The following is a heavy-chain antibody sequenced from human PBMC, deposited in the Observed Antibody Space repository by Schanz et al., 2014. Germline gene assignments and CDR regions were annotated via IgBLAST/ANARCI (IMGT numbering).Heavy chain of an antibody. J-gene: IGHJ6*02. V-gene: IGHV3-23*04. CDR1: GFTFTTNA. Sequence: EVQLVESGGGLVQPGGSLRLSCAASGFTFTTNAMSWVRQPPGKGLEWVSAISGNGGSTYFADSVKGRFTISRDNSDNTLFLQMNSLRADDTAVYYCAKIRYDSSGYYLPYYGMDVWGQGTTVIVSS. CDR3: AKIRYDSSGYYLPYYGMDV. CDR2: ISGNGGST. D-gene: IGHD3-22*01.